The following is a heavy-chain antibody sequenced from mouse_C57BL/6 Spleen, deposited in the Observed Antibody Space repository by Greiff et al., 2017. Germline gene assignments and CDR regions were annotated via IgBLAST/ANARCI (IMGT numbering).Heavy chain of an antibody. J-gene: IGHJ1*03. V-gene: IGHV1-19*01. CDR1: GYTFTDYY. CDR3: ASVGGIYNGYGGWYFDV. D-gene: IGHD2-3*01. Sequence: VQLKQSRPVLVKPGASVKMSCKASGYTFTDYYMNWVKQSHGKSLEWIGVINPYNGGTSYNQKFKGKATLTVDKSASTAYMELNSLTSEHSAVYDCASVGGIYNGYGGWYFDVGGRGTTVTVS. CDR2: INPYNGGT.